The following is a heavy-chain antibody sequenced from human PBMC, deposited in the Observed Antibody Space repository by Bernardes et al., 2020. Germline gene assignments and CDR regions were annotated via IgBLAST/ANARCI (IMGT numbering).Heavy chain of an antibody. V-gene: IGHV4-59*01. D-gene: IGHD3-3*01. J-gene: IGHJ5*02. CDR3: AREGAYDFWEIDP. CDR2: IYYSGST. Sequence: TLSPTCTVSGGSIRSSYWSWIRQPPGQGLEWIGYIYYSGSTNYNPSLKSRVTISVDTSKNQFSLKLSSVTAEATAVYYCAREGAYDFWEIDPWGQGNLVTGSS. CDR1: GGSIRSSY.